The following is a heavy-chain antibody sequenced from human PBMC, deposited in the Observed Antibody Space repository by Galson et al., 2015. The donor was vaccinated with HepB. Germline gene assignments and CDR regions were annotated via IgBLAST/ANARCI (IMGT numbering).Heavy chain of an antibody. Sequence: SLRLSCAASGFTFSDYYVSWIRQAPGKGLEWVPYISGSGNSIYYAGSVKGRFTISRDNAKNSLYLQMNSLRADDAAVYYCARDLDISVSDAFHIWGQGTMVTVSS. V-gene: IGHV3-11*01. CDR1: GFTFSDYY. CDR3: ARDLDISVSDAFHI. CDR2: ISGSGNSI. J-gene: IGHJ3*02. D-gene: IGHD2-2*03.